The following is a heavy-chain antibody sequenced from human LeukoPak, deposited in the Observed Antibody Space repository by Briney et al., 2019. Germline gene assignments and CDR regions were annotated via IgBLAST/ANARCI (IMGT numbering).Heavy chain of an antibody. J-gene: IGHJ6*02. CDR1: GFTFTNYA. CDR2: TSGSGGST. CDR3: ARYGSGSVPYYYGMDV. V-gene: IGHV3-23*01. D-gene: IGHD3-10*01. Sequence: QTGGSLRLSCAASGFTFTNYAMSWVRQAPGKGLEWVSATSGSGGSTYYADSVKGRLAISRDNSKNTLYLQMNSLRAEDTAVYYCARYGSGSVPYYYGMDVWGQGTTVTVSS.